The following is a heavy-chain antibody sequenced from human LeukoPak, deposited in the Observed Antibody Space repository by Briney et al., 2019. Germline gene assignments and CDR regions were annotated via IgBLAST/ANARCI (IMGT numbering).Heavy chain of an antibody. J-gene: IGHJ6*02. CDR3: ARGPNHYDYYDLDV. CDR1: GFIFSDYY. V-gene: IGHV3-11*01. CDR2: ISRSDGMV. Sequence: GGSMRLSCAASGFIFSDYYMSWIRQARWKGLEWVAYISRSDGMVYYADSVKGRFTVSVENAKSSLFLQMNTLSAEDSAVYYCARGPNHYDYYDLDVWGQGTTVIVSS.